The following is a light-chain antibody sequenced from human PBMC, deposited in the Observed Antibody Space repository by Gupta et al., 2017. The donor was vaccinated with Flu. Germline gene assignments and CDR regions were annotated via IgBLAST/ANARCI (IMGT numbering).Light chain of an antibody. Sequence: SFVLTQPHALSAAPGQTARVTWWGNNVGNKSVHWYQQKPGQSPVLVVYKDRDRRAGMPDRFSGSNSGNTATLTISGVEAGDEADYYCQAWDRNTDNFVFGTGTKVTVL. J-gene: IGLJ1*01. CDR2: KDR. CDR3: QAWDRNTDNFV. CDR1: NVGNKS. V-gene: IGLV3-21*02.